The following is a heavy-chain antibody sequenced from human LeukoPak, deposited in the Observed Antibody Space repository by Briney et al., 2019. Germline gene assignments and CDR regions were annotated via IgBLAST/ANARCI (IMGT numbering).Heavy chain of an antibody. J-gene: IGHJ3*02. CDR1: GFTFSSAW. CDR3: TTDGRRFGENDAFDI. V-gene: IGHV3-15*01. D-gene: IGHD3-10*01. Sequence: GGSLRLSCAASGFTFSSAWMSWVRQAPGKGLEWVGRIKSKTDGGATDYAAPVKGRFTISRDDSKNTLYLQMNSLKTEDTAVYYCTTDGRRFGENDAFDIWGQGTMVTVSS. CDR2: IKSKTDGGAT.